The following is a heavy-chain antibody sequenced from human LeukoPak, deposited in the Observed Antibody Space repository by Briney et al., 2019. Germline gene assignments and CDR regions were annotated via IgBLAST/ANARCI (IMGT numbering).Heavy chain of an antibody. J-gene: IGHJ6*02. CDR3: ARRGYSYGYPDGMDV. D-gene: IGHD5-18*01. CDR2: IYYSGST. V-gene: IGHV4-39*01. Sequence: SETLSLTCTVSGGSISSSSYYWGWIRQPPGKGLEWIGSIYYSGSTYYNPSLKSRVTISVDTSKNQFSLKLSSVTAADTAVYYCARRGYSYGYPDGMDVWGQGTTVTVSS. CDR1: GGSISSSSYY.